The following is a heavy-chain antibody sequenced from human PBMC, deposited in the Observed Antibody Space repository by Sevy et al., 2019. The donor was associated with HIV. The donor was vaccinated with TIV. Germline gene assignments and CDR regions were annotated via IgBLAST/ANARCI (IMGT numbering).Heavy chain of an antibody. CDR1: GFTFSSYA. CDR3: ARETKYDFWTGYLDH. Sequence: GGSLRLSCAASGFTFSSYAMHWVRRAPGQGLEWVALISYDGKNKEYSDSVKGRVTISRDISKNTLYLQVNSLRAEDTAVYYCARETKYDFWTGYLDHWGQGTLVTVSS. J-gene: IGHJ4*02. V-gene: IGHV3-30*04. D-gene: IGHD3-3*01. CDR2: ISYDGKNK.